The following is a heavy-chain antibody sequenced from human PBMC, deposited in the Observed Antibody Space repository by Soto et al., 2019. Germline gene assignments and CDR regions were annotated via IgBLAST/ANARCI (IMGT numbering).Heavy chain of an antibody. D-gene: IGHD6-13*01. CDR2: LNTGNGNT. V-gene: IGHV1-3*04. CDR1: GHTFTNFA. Sequence: ASVKVSCKAPGHTFTNFAIHWVRQAPGQSLEWMGWLNTGNGNTKYSQKFQGRVTITRDTSASTAYMELSSLRSDDSAVYYCARGRSALPAAVHNGLDVWGQGTSVTVSS. CDR3: ARGRSALPAAVHNGLDV. J-gene: IGHJ6*02.